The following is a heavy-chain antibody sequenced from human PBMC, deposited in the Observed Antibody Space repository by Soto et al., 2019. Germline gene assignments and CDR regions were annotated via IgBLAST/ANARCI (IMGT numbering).Heavy chain of an antibody. J-gene: IGHJ6*03. CDR3: ARERDSSSWYPHDYYYYYMDV. CDR1: GDSVSSNSAA. Sequence: KQSQTLSLTCAISGDSVSSNSAAWNWIRQSPSRGLEWLGRTYYRSKWYNDYAVSVKSRITINPDTSKNQFSLQLNSVTPEDTAVYYCARERDSSSWYPHDYYYYYMDVWGKGTTVTVSS. V-gene: IGHV6-1*01. D-gene: IGHD6-13*01. CDR2: TYYRSKWYN.